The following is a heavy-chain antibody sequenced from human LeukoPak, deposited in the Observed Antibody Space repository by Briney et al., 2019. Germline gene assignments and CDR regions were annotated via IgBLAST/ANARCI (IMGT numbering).Heavy chain of an antibody. CDR3: ARRAMVTRDDAFDI. J-gene: IGHJ3*02. Sequence: SETLSLTCTVSNGSISNNFWSWIRQPPGKGLEWIGYIYYSGSTNYNPSLKSRVTMSVDTSKNQFSLKLSSVTAEDTAVYYCARRAMVTRDDAFDIWGQGTMVTVSS. V-gene: IGHV4-59*01. CDR2: IYYSGST. D-gene: IGHD5-18*01. CDR1: NGSISNNF.